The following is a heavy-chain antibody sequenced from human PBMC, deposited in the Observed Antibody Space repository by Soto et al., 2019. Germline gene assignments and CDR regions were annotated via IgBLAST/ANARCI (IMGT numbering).Heavy chain of an antibody. Sequence: GGSLRLSCAASGFTFSSYAMSWVRQAPGKGLEWVAVISYDGRNIYYADSVKGRFTISRDNSKNTLYLQMNSLRPEDTAFYYCTKDMDDKVWGSYRPDFDYWGQGTLVTVSS. V-gene: IGHV3-30*04. D-gene: IGHD3-16*02. CDR2: ISYDGRNI. CDR1: GFTFSSYA. J-gene: IGHJ4*02. CDR3: TKDMDDKVWGSYRPDFDY.